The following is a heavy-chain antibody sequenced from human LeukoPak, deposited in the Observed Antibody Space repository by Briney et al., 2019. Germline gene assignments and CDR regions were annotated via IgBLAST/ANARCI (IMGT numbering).Heavy chain of an antibody. CDR1: GFTFSSYW. Sequence: GGSLRLSCAASGFTFSSYWMHWVRQAPGKGLVWVSRINSDGSSTSYADSVKGRFTTSRDNAKNTLYLQMNSLRAEDTAVYYCAGWGGYCSGGSCYEYYFDYWGQGTLVTVSS. J-gene: IGHJ4*02. V-gene: IGHV3-74*01. CDR3: AGWGGYCSGGSCYEYYFDY. D-gene: IGHD2-15*01. CDR2: INSDGSST.